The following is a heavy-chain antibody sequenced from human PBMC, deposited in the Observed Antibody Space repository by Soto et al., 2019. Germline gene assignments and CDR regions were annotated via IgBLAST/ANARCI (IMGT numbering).Heavy chain of an antibody. J-gene: IGHJ4*02. D-gene: IGHD1-1*01. CDR3: ARGLSGDKVDS. CDR1: GGSISSGDYY. CDR2: IYDSGST. V-gene: IGHV4-30-4*01. Sequence: QVQLQESGPGLVKPSQTLSLTCTIAGGSISSGDYYWSWIRQPPGKGLEWIGHIYDSGSTYNNPSFTSRVTISIDPSENQFSLNRRSVTAADTAVYYCARGLSGDKVDSWGQGTLVTVSS.